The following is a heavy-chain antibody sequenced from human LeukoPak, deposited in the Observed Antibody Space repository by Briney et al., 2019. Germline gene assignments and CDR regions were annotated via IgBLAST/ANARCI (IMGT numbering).Heavy chain of an antibody. Sequence: GGSLRLSCVSSGFTFSDHYMTWVRQAPGKGLEWVSYISRSDFYTYYADSVKGRFIISRDNAKNSLFLQMNSLRVEDTAVYYCAGNLASGRGFRNAVDVWGQGTSVTVSS. CDR1: GFTFSDHY. V-gene: IGHV3-11*06. J-gene: IGHJ6*02. CDR2: ISRSDFYT. CDR3: AGNLASGRGFRNAVDV. D-gene: IGHD3-10*01.